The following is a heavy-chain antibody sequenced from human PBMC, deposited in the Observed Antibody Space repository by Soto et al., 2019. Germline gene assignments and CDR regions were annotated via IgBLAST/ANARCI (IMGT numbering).Heavy chain of an antibody. CDR2: IYSDDNT. D-gene: IGHD4-17*01. V-gene: IGHV3-53*01. CDR3: ARDWNGDKYFDF. J-gene: IGHJ4*02. CDR1: GITATNGH. Sequence: DVQLVKSGGGLIQPGGSLRLSCAASGITATNGHMSWVRQAPGKGLEWVSVIYSDDNTYYADSVEGRFTISRDTSKNTVSLQMNSLRAEDTAVYYCARDWNGDKYFDFWDQGSLVTVSS.